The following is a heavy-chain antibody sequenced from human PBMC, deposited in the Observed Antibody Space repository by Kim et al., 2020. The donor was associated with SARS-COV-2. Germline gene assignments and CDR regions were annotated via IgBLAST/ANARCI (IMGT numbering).Heavy chain of an antibody. D-gene: IGHD2-15*01. Sequence: SETLSLTCTVSGGSISSSSYYWGWIRQPPGKGLEWIGSIYYSGSTYYNPSLKSRVNISVDTSKNQFSLKLSSVTAADTAVYYCARQAGYCSGGSCYSSDTAMVKFDYWGQGTLVTVSS. CDR2: IYYSGST. V-gene: IGHV4-39*01. CDR3: ARQAGYCSGGSCYSSDTAMVKFDY. CDR1: GGSISSSSYY. J-gene: IGHJ4*02.